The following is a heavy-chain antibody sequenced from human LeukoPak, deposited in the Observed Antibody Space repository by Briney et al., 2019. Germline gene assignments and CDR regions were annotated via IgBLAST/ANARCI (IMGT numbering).Heavy chain of an antibody. CDR3: ARITTNSPDTAMGSFDY. J-gene: IGHJ4*02. D-gene: IGHD5-18*01. Sequence: SETLSLTCAVYGGSFSGYYWSWIRQPPGKGLEWIGEINHSGSTNYNPSLKSRVTISVDTSKNQFSLKLSSVTAADTAVYYCARITTNSPDTAMGSFDYWGQGTLVTVSS. CDR1: GGSFSGYY. V-gene: IGHV4-34*01. CDR2: INHSGST.